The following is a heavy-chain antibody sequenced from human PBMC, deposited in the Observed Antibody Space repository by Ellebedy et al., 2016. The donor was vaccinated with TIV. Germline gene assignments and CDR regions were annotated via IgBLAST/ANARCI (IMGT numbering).Heavy chain of an antibody. V-gene: IGHV3-7*01. CDR1: GFTFSSYW. CDR3: ARANLVAAMGTIVR. CDR2: IKQDGSEK. J-gene: IGHJ4*02. Sequence: GESLKISXAASGFTFSSYWMSWVRQAPGKGLEWVANIKQDGSEKYYVDSVKGRFTISRDNAKNSLYLQMNSLRAEDTAVYYCARANLVAAMGTIVRWGQGTLVTVSS. D-gene: IGHD2-15*01.